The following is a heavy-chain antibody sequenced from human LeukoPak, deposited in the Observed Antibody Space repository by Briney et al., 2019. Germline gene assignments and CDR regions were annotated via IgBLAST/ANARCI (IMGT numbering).Heavy chain of an antibody. D-gene: IGHD5-12*01. J-gene: IGHJ4*02. V-gene: IGHV3-15*01. CDR3: TTPKGYSGYDFWWEFDY. CDR2: IKSKTDGGIT. CDR1: GFTFSNAW. Sequence: PGGSLRLSCAASGFTFSNAWMSWVRQAPGKGLEWVGRIKSKTDGGITDYAAPVKGRFTISRDDSKNTLYLQMNSLKTEDTAVYYCTTPKGYSGYDFWWEFDYWGQGTLVTVSS.